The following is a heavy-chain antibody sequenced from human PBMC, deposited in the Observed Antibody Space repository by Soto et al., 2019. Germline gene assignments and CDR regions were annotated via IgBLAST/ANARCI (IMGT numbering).Heavy chain of an antibody. CDR3: ARERGIAAAGTNGMDV. CDR2: ISSSSSYI. CDR1: GFTFSSYA. Sequence: GGSLRLSCAASGFTFSSYAVTWVRQAPGKGLEWVSSISSSSSYIYYADSVKGRFTISRDNAKNSLYLQMNSLRAEDTAVYYCARERGIAAAGTNGMDVWGQGTTVTVSS. D-gene: IGHD6-13*01. V-gene: IGHV3-21*01. J-gene: IGHJ6*02.